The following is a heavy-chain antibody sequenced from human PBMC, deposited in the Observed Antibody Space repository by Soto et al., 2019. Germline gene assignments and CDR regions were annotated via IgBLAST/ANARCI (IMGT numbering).Heavy chain of an antibody. CDR2: IYASGSP. J-gene: IGHJ4*02. V-gene: IGHV4-59*01. CDR3: ARGVGSSPPRY. CDR1: GGSISVYY. D-gene: IGHD1-26*01. Sequence: SETLSLTCTISGGSISVYYWSWIRQSPGQALEWIGYIYASGSPYYNPSLRSRVLISADTSKNQVSLELTSATAADTAVYFCARGVGSSPPRYWGLGTLVTVSS.